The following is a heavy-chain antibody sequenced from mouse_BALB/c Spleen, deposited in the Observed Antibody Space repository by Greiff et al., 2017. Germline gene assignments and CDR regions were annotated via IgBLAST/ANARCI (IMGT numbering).Heavy chain of an antibody. J-gene: IGHJ3*01. CDR3: ARDIYGSSYGFAY. CDR2: ISYDGSN. V-gene: IGHV3-6*02. CDR1: GYSITSGYY. D-gene: IGHD1-1*01. Sequence: EVQLQQSGPGLVKPSQSLSLTCSVTGYSITSGYYWNWIRQFPGNKLEWRGYISYDGSNNYNPSLKNRISITRDTSKNQFFLKLNSVTTEDTATYYCARDIYGSSYGFAYWGQGTLVTVSA.